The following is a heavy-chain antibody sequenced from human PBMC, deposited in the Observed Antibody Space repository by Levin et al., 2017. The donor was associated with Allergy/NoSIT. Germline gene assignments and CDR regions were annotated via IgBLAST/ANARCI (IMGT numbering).Heavy chain of an antibody. Sequence: ASVKVSCKASGYTFTSYGISWVRQAPGQGLEWMGWISAYNGNTNYAQKLQGRVTMTTDTSTSTAYMELRSLRSDDTAVNYCAGSGYSYDRSGHNWFDPWGQGTLVTVS. D-gene: IGHD3-22*01. J-gene: IGHJ5*02. V-gene: IGHV1-18*01. CDR2: ISAYNGNT. CDR3: AGSGYSYDRSGHNWFDP. CDR1: GYTFTSYG.